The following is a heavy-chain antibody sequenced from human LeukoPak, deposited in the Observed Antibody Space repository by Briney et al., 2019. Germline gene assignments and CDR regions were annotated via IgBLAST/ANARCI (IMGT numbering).Heavy chain of an antibody. CDR1: GGTFSSYA. CDR3: ARDPLGYCSGGSCSNFDY. CDR2: IIPIFGTA. D-gene: IGHD2-15*01. Sequence: SVKVSCKASGGTFSSYAISWVRQAPGQGLEWMGGIIPIFGTANYAQKFQGRVTITADESTSTAYMELSSLRSEDTAVYCCARDPLGYCSGGSCSNFDYWGQGTLVTVSS. V-gene: IGHV1-69*01. J-gene: IGHJ4*02.